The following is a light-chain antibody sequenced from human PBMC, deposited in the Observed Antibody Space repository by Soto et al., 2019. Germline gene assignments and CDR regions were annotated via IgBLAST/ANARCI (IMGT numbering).Light chain of an antibody. Sequence: IVMTQSPATLSVSPGERATLSCRASQSISSNLAWYQQKPGQAPRLLIYGASSRATGITARFSGGGSGREFTLTISSLQSEDFAVYYCQQYINWPRTFGQGTKVDIK. CDR1: QSISSN. V-gene: IGKV3-15*01. CDR2: GAS. CDR3: QQYINWPRT. J-gene: IGKJ1*01.